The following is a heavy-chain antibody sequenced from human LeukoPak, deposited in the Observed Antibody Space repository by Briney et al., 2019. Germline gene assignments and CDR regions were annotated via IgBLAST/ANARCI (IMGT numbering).Heavy chain of an antibody. J-gene: IGHJ6*03. Sequence: SETLSLTCTVSGVAIDTDTYFWGWIRRPPGKGLEWIGSMYYGGRTYLNPSLKTRVTISVDTSKNLFSLKLTSVTAADTAVYYCARHKYGRGYYYYIDVWGKGTTVSVSS. D-gene: IGHD2-8*01. CDR1: GVAIDTDTYF. CDR2: MYYGGRT. CDR3: ARHKYGRGYYYYIDV. V-gene: IGHV4-39*01.